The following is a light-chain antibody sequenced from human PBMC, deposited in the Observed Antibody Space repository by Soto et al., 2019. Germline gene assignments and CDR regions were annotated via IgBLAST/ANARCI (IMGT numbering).Light chain of an antibody. J-gene: IGLJ3*02. V-gene: IGLV1-44*01. CDR3: AAWDDSLNAWV. CDR2: SNN. CDR1: SSNIGSNT. Sequence: QSVLTQPPSASGTPGQRVTISCSGSSSNIGSNTVNWYQQLPGTAPKRLIYSNNQRPSGVPDRFSGSKFGTSASLAISGLLSEGEADYYCAAWDDSLNAWVFGGGTKLTVL.